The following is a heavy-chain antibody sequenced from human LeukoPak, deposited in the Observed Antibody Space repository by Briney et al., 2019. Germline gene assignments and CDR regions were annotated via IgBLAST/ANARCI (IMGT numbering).Heavy chain of an antibody. CDR3: AKDTDTLFLSGGSCYNY. Sequence: GGSLRLSCAASGFTFSNYWMHWVRQAPGKGLVWVSRISDDGTNTNYADSVKGRFTVSRDNAKNSLYLQMNSLRAEDTALYYCAKDTDTLFLSGGSCYNYWGQGTLVTVSS. J-gene: IGHJ4*02. CDR1: GFTFSNYW. V-gene: IGHV3-74*01. D-gene: IGHD2-15*01. CDR2: ISDDGTNT.